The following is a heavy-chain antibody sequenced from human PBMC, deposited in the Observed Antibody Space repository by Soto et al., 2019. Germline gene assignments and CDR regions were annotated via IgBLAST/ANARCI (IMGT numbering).Heavy chain of an antibody. V-gene: IGHV3-64*01. CDR3: ARGGVIAAAGTEWFDP. CDR2: ISSNGGST. J-gene: IGHJ5*02. D-gene: IGHD6-13*01. Sequence: LRLSCAASGFTFSSYAMHWVRQAPGKGLEYVSAISSNGGSTYYANSVKGRFTISRDNSKNTLYLQMGSLRAEDMAVYYCARGGVIAAAGTEWFDPWGQGTLVTVSS. CDR1: GFTFSSYA.